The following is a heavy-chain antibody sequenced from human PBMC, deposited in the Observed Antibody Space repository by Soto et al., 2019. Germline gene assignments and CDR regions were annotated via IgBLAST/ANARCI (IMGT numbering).Heavy chain of an antibody. V-gene: IGHV1-69*08. CDR3: ARDPHIVATILDYYYGMDV. CDR2: IIPILGIA. D-gene: IGHD5-12*01. Sequence: QVQLVQSGAEVKKPGSSVKVSCKASGGTFSSYTISWVRQAPGQGLEWMGRIIPILGIANYAQKFQGRVTFTAAKSTSTAYMELSSLRPEDTAVYYCARDPHIVATILDYYYGMDVWGQGTTVTVSS. J-gene: IGHJ6*02. CDR1: GGTFSSYT.